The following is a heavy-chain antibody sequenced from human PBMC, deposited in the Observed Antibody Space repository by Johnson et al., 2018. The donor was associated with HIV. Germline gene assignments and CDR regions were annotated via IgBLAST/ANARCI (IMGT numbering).Heavy chain of an antibody. CDR2: IYSGGST. J-gene: IGHJ3*02. CDR3: ARGRIAARPHAFDI. V-gene: IGHV3-NL1*01. CDR1: GFTFSSYG. D-gene: IGHD6-6*01. Sequence: QVQLVESGGGVVQPGGSLRLSCAASGFTFSSYGMHWVRQAPGKGLEWVSVIYSGGSTYYADSVKGRFTISRENAKNSLYLQMNSLRAEDTALYYCARGRIAARPHAFDIWGQGTMVTVSS.